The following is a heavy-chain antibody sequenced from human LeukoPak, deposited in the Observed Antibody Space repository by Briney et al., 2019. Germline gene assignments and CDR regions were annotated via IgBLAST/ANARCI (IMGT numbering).Heavy chain of an antibody. D-gene: IGHD1-1*01. CDR3: ANEATGTTTGGWFDP. CDR1: GFTFSSYA. J-gene: IGHJ5*02. Sequence: GGSLRLSCAASGFTFSSYAMSWVRQAPGKGLEWVSAISGSGGSTYYADSVKSRFTISRDNSKNTLYLQMNSLRAEDTAVYYCANEATGTTTGGWFDPWGQGTLVTVSS. V-gene: IGHV3-23*01. CDR2: ISGSGGST.